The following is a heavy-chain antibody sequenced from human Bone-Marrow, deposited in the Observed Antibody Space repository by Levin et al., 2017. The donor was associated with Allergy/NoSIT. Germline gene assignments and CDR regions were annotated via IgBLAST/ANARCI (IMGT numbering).Heavy chain of an antibody. CDR3: ARHLGPSGYSSGWYVGYFDY. V-gene: IGHV4-59*08. Sequence: KSGGSLRLSCTVSGGSISSYYWSWIRQPPGKGLEWIGYIYYSGSTNYNPSLKSRVTISVDTSKNQFSLKLSSVTAADTAVYYCARHLGPSGYSSGWYVGYFDYWGQGTLVTVSS. J-gene: IGHJ4*02. CDR1: GGSISSYY. D-gene: IGHD6-19*01. CDR2: IYYSGST.